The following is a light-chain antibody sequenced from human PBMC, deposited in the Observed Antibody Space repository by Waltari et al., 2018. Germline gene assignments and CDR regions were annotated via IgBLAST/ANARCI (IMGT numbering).Light chain of an antibody. Sequence: QLVLTQSPSASASLGASVKLTCTLSSGHSSYAIAWPQQQPEKGPRYLMKLNSDGSHSKGAGIPDRFSGSSSGAERYLTISSLQSEDEADYYCQTWGTGIRVFGGGTKLTVL. CDR2: LNSDGSH. J-gene: IGLJ2*01. CDR3: QTWGTGIRV. V-gene: IGLV4-69*01. CDR1: SGHSSYA.